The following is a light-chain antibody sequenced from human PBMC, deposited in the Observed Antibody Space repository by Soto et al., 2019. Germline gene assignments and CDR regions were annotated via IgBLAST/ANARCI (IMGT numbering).Light chain of an antibody. Sequence: EVVMTQSPVTLSVSPGERATLSCRASQTVGSSLAWYQQRPGQAPRLLIYGASTRATGIPGRFSGSGSGTEFTLTISSLQSADSAVYYCQQYNNWPPWTFGQGTKVEIK. CDR3: QQYNNWPPWT. CDR1: QTVGSS. J-gene: IGKJ1*01. CDR2: GAS. V-gene: IGKV3-15*01.